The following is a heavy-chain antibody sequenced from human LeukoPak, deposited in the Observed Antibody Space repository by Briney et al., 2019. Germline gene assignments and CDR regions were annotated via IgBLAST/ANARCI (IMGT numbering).Heavy chain of an antibody. J-gene: IGHJ3*02. CDR1: GFTFSSYS. D-gene: IGHD6-6*01. CDR3: ARCSSSSYYAFDI. Sequence: PGGSLRLSCAASGFTFSSYSMNWVRQAPGKGLEWVSYISSSSSTIYYADSVKGRFTISRDNAKNSLYLQMNSLRAEDTAVYYCARCSSSSYYAFDIWGQGTMVTVSS. V-gene: IGHV3-48*01. CDR2: ISSSSSTI.